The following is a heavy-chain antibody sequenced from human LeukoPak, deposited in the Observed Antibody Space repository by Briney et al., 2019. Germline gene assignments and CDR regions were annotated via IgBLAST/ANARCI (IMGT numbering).Heavy chain of an antibody. Sequence: ASVKVSCMVSGDTLTALSMHWVRQAPGKGLEWMGGFHPEDGETIYAQKFQGRVTMTEDTSTDTAYMELSSLRSDDTAVYYCATSHDVKTAPYDLWGQGALVTVSP. D-gene: IGHD3-9*01. J-gene: IGHJ5*02. CDR2: FHPEDGET. CDR3: ATSHDVKTAPYDL. V-gene: IGHV1-24*01. CDR1: GDTLTALS.